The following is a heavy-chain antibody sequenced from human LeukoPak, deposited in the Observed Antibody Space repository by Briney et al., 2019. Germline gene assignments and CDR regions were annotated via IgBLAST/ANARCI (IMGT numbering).Heavy chain of an antibody. CDR3: ARLIDEDSGYVNAHYFDY. V-gene: IGHV5-51*01. Sequence: GESLKISCKGSGYGFTSYWIGWARPMPGKGLEWMGIIYPGDSDNRYSTSFQGQVTISADKSITTAYLQWSSLKASDTAMYYCARLIDEDSGYVNAHYFDYWGQGTLVTVSS. CDR1: GYGFTSYW. J-gene: IGHJ4*02. CDR2: IYPGDSDN. D-gene: IGHD5-12*01.